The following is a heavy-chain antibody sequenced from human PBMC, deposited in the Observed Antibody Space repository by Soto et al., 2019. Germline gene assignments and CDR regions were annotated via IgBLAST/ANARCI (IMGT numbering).Heavy chain of an antibody. V-gene: IGHV1-18*01. D-gene: IGHD2-8*01. J-gene: IGHJ4*02. CDR2: ISAYNGNT. Sequence: ASVKVSCKASGYTFTSYGISWVRQAPGQGLEWMGWISAYNGNTNYAQKFQGRVTITADESTSTAYMELSSLRSEDTAVYYCARDARPYCTNGVCYTTFVYWGQGTLVTVSS. CDR1: GYTFTSYG. CDR3: ARDARPYCTNGVCYTTFVY.